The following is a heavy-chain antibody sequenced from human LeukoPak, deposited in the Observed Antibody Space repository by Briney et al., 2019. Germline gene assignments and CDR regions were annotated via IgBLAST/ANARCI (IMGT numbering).Heavy chain of an antibody. CDR2: ITSSSDHI. CDR1: GFTFSSYI. Sequence: PGGSLRLSCAASGFTFSSYIMNWVRQAPGKGLEWVSSITSSSDHIYYAHSVKGRFTISRDNAKNSLYLQMSSLRADDTAVYYCARDFEERGYYLADFDYWGRGGLVTVSS. J-gene: IGHJ4*02. D-gene: IGHD3-22*01. V-gene: IGHV3-21*06. CDR3: ARDFEERGYYLADFDY.